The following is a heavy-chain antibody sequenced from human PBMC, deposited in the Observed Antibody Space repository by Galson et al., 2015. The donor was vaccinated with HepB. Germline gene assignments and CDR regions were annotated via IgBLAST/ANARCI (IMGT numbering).Heavy chain of an antibody. CDR3: ARDLSSGWYWGAYYYYGMDV. D-gene: IGHD6-19*01. J-gene: IGHJ6*02. CDR1: GYTFTSYG. V-gene: IGHV1-18*01. Sequence: SVKVSCKASGYTFTSYGISWVRQAPGQGLEWMGWISAYNGNTNYAQKLQGRVTMTTDTSTSTAYMELRSLRSDDTAVYYCARDLSSGWYWGAYYYYGMDVWGQGTTVTVSS. CDR2: ISAYNGNT.